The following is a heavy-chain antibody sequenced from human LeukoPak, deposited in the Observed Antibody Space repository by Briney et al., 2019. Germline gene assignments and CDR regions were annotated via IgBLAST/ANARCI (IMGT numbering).Heavy chain of an antibody. Sequence: PGGSLRLSCAASGFTFSSYSMNWVRQAPGKGLEWVSYISSSSSTIYYADSVKGRFTISRDNAKNSLYLQMNSLRAEDTAVYYCARAGDSGSFVLDKISPQHPDGRGDAFDIWGQGTMVTVSS. CDR3: ARAGDSGSFVLDKISPQHPDGRGDAFDI. V-gene: IGHV3-48*01. CDR2: ISSSSSTI. J-gene: IGHJ3*02. D-gene: IGHD1-26*01. CDR1: GFTFSSYS.